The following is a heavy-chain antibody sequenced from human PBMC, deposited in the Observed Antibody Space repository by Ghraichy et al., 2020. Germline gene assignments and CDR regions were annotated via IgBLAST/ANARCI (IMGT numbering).Heavy chain of an antibody. Sequence: GGSLRLSCAASGFTFSRYSMNWVRQAPGKGLEWVSYISSVSSTIYYADSVKGRFTISRDNAKNSLYLQMPSLRDEDTAVYYCAKPSDAGDYSVPPYYYYYMDVWGKGTTVTVSS. CDR2: ISSVSSTI. J-gene: IGHJ6*03. CDR1: GFTFSRYS. CDR3: AKPSDAGDYSVPPYYYYYMDV. V-gene: IGHV3-48*02. D-gene: IGHD4-11*01.